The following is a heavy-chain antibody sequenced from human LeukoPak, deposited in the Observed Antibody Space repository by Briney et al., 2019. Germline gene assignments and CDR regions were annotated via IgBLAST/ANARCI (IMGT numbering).Heavy chain of an antibody. Sequence: PSETLSLTCAVHGASFGDYYWSWIRQSPGKGLEWMGEINHSGSTNDNPSLKSRVTISVDKSKNQFSLKVRSVTAADTAVYYCARVRVAVGPDHWGQGTLVTVSS. CDR2: INHSGST. CDR1: GASFGDYY. J-gene: IGHJ4*02. CDR3: ARVRVAVGPDH. V-gene: IGHV4-34*01. D-gene: IGHD1-26*01.